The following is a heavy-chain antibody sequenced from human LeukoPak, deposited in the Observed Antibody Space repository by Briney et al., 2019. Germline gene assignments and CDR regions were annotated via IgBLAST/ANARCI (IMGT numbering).Heavy chain of an antibody. D-gene: IGHD6-25*01. CDR2: IYYRGNT. CDR1: GGPISSGGYY. Sequence: SETLSLTCTVSGGPISSGGYYWSWIRQHPGKGLEWIGYIYYRGNTFYSPSLKSRVTVSVDTSKNQFSLKLNSVTAADTAIYYCARQSTIAAAKIDPWGQGSLVTVSS. CDR3: ARQSTIAAAKIDP. V-gene: IGHV4-31*03. J-gene: IGHJ5*02.